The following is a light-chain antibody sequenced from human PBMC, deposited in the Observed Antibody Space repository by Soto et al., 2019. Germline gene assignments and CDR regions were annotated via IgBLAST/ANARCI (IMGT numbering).Light chain of an antibody. CDR3: HQYNNWPLT. V-gene: IGKV3-15*01. CDR2: GAS. J-gene: IGKJ4*01. CDR1: QSVSNN. Sequence: ETVMTQSPATLSVSPGEGATLSCRASQSVSNNLAWFRQKPGQAPRLLIYGASIRAAGIPARFSGGESGTEFTLTISSLQSEDFAFYYCHQYNNWPLTFGGGTKVEIK.